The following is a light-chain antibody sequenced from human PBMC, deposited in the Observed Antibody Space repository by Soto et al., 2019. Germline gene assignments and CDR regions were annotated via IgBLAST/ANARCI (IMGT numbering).Light chain of an antibody. CDR2: EVS. CDR3: SSYTGSNTLVV. V-gene: IGLV2-14*01. J-gene: IGLJ2*01. CDR1: SSDVAAYNY. Sequence: QSALTQPASVSGSPGQSITISCTGSSSDVAAYNYVSWYQQHPGKAPKLMIYEVSKRPSGVSNRFSGSKSGNAASLTISGLQPEDEADYYCSSYTGSNTLVVFGGGTKLTVL.